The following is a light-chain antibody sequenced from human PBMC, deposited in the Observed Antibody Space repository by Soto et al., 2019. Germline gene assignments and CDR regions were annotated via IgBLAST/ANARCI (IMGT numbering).Light chain of an antibody. CDR2: DAS. CDR3: QQYGSSPRT. CDR1: QSVSSY. J-gene: IGKJ1*01. V-gene: IGKV3-11*01. Sequence: EIVLTQSPATLSLSPGERATLSCRASQSVSSYLAWYQQKRGQAPRLLMHDASSRATGIPARFSGSASGTPFTLTISDIEREDFAVYYSQQYGSSPRTSGQRTTGDI.